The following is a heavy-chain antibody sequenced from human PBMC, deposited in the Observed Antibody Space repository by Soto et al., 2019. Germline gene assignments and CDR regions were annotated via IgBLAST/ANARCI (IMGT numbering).Heavy chain of an antibody. CDR3: ARDLLGRGRTADS. D-gene: IGHD2-15*01. CDR1: GFTFRSYG. V-gene: IGHV3-7*03. Sequence: PGGSLRLSCAASGFTFRSYGIHWVRQAPGKGLEWVANIKQDGSEKYYIDSVKGRFTISRDNTKNSLSLQMNSLRAEDTAIYYCARDLLGRGRTADSGGQGPLVTVPS. CDR2: IKQDGSEK. J-gene: IGHJ5*01.